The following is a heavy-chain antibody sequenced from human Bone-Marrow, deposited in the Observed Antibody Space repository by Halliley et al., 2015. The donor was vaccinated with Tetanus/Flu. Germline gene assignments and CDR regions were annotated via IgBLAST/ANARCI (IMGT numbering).Heavy chain of an antibody. CDR2: FYYSGST. V-gene: IGHV4-39*01. CDR3: ARHYRHWLFDY. Sequence: TLSLTCTVSGVSLATSGYSWGWIRQPPRKGLEWIGSFYYSGSTDYNPSLKSRVSISVDTSANHLSLSLNSVTAADTAVYYCARHYRHWLFDYWGQGTLVTVSS. D-gene: IGHD3-16*02. J-gene: IGHJ4*02. CDR1: GVSLATSGYS.